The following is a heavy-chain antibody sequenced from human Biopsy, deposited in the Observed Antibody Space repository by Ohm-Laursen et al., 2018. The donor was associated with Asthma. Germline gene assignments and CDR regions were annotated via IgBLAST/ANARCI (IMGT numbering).Heavy chain of an antibody. CDR1: GGSINNFY. CDR3: ARGVDRVTGLLDHFDS. CDR2: VYYSGST. V-gene: IGHV4-59*01. D-gene: IGHD2-21*02. J-gene: IGHJ4*02. Sequence: SETLSLTCIVSGGSINNFYWSWIRQPPGKGLESIGHVYYSGSTNYNPSLKSRVTISIDASKNQFSLKLTSVTAADTAVCYCARGVDRVTGLLDHFDSWGQGTLVTVSS.